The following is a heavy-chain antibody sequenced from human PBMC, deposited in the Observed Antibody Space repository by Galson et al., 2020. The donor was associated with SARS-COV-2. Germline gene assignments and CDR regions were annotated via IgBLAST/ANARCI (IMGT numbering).Heavy chain of an antibody. CDR3: ARYDTTREFDS. Sequence: SETLSLTCTVSGGSISNNYWSWIRQPPGKGLEWIGYIYYSGNTNYNPSLKSRVTISVDTSKNQFSLKLSSVTAADTAVYYFARYDTTREFDSWGQGTLVTVSS. CDR2: IYYSGNT. D-gene: IGHD3-22*01. V-gene: IGHV4-59*13. CDR1: GGSISNNY. J-gene: IGHJ4*02.